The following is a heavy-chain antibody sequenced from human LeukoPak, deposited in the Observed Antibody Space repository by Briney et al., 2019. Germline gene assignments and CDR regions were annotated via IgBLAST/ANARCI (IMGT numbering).Heavy chain of an antibody. J-gene: IGHJ6*03. Sequence: GSLRLSCAASGFTFSSYWMHWVRQAPGKGLEWIGGINHSGSTNYNPSLKSRVTISVDTSKNQFSLKLSSVTAADTAVYYCARVYGDYVEGWDYYYYMDVWGKGTTVTVSS. CDR1: GFTFSSYW. D-gene: IGHD4-17*01. V-gene: IGHV4-34*01. CDR3: ARVYGDYVEGWDYYYYMDV. CDR2: INHSGST.